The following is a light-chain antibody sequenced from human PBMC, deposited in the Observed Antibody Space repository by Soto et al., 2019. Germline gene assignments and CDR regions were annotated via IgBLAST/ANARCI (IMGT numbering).Light chain of an antibody. CDR3: SSYAGTVAYV. V-gene: IGLV2-14*01. J-gene: IGLJ1*01. Sequence: QSALTQPASVSGSPGQSITISCTGTSSDVGGYNYVSWYQQHPGKAPKLMIYDVRNRPSGVSNRFSGSKSVNTASLTISGLQAEDEADYYCSSYAGTVAYVFGTGTRSP. CDR1: SSDVGGYNY. CDR2: DVR.